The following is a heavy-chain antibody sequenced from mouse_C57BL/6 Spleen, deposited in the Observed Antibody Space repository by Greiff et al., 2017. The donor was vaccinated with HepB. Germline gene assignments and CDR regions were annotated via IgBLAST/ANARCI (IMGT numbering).Heavy chain of an antibody. CDR3: TWLLRAMDY. CDR2: IRLKSDNYAT. D-gene: IGHD2-3*01. Sequence: EVQLVESGGGLVQPGGSMKLSCVASGFTLSNYWMNWVRQSPEKGLEWVAQIRLKSDNYATHYAESVKGRFTISRDDSKSSVYLQMNNLRAEDTGIYYCTWLLRAMDYWGQGTSVTVSS. CDR1: GFTLSNYW. J-gene: IGHJ4*01. V-gene: IGHV6-3*01.